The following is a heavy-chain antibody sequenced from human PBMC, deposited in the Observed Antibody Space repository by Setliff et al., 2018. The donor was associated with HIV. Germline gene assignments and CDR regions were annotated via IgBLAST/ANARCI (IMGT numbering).Heavy chain of an antibody. J-gene: IGHJ4*02. Sequence: GASVKVSCKASGYTFSGYYLHWVRQAPGKGLEWMGYFDPQDGETVYAQKFQGRVTMTEDTSIDTAYMELTRLRSEDTAVYYCAIDGAGGWLRPMPDYWSQGTLVTVSS. CDR1: GYTFSGYY. CDR2: FDPQDGET. V-gene: IGHV1-24*01. CDR3: AIDGAGGWLRPMPDY. D-gene: IGHD5-12*01.